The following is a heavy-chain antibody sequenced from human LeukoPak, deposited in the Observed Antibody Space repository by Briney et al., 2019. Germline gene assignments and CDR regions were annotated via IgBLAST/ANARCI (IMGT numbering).Heavy chain of an antibody. V-gene: IGHV1-8*01. D-gene: IGHD3-10*01. J-gene: IGHJ5*02. CDR1: GYTFTSYD. CDR2: MNPNSGNT. CDR3: ARRPVYGSGTNWFDP. Sequence: ASVKVSCKASGYTFTSYDINWARQATGQGLEWMGWMNPNSGNTGYAQKFQGRVTMTRNTSISTAYMELSSLRSEDTAVYYCARRPVYGSGTNWFDPWGQGTLVTVSS.